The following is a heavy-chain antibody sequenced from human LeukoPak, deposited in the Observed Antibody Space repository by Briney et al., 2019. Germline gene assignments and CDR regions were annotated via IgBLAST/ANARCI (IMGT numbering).Heavy chain of an antibody. CDR2: INPNSGGT. CDR3: ARGPITMVRGVIFNWFDP. Sequence: ASVKVSCKASGYTFTGYYMHWVRQAPGQGLEWMGRINPNSGGTNYAQKFQGRVTMTRDTSISTAYMELSRLRSDDTAVYYCARGPITMVRGVIFNWFDPWGQGTPVTVSS. CDR1: GYTFTGYY. J-gene: IGHJ5*02. D-gene: IGHD3-10*01. V-gene: IGHV1-2*06.